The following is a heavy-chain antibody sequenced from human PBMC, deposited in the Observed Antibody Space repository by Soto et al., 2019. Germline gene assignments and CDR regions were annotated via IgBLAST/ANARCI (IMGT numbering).Heavy chain of an antibody. CDR3: TRELTYYDILTGPYYFDY. D-gene: IGHD3-9*01. CDR1: GFTFGDYA. CDR2: IRSKAYGGTT. Sequence: GGSLRLSCTASGFTFGDYAMSWFRQAPGKGLEWVGFIRSKAYGGTTEYAASVKGGFTISRDDSKSIAYLQMNSLKTEDTAVYYCTRELTYYDILTGPYYFDYWGQGTLVTVS. J-gene: IGHJ4*02. V-gene: IGHV3-49*03.